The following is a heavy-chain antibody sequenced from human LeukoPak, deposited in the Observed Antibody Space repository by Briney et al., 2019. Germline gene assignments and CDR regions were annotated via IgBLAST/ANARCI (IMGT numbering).Heavy chain of an antibody. J-gene: IGHJ4*02. CDR1: GFTFSSYG. CDR2: IRYDGSNK. V-gene: IGHV3-30*02. Sequence: GGSLRLSCAASGFTFSSYGMHWVRQAPGKGLEWVAFIRYDGSNKYYADSVKGRFTISRDNSKNTLCLQMNSLRAEDTAVYYCARNAVPAAQIDYWGQGTLVTVSS. D-gene: IGHD2-2*01. CDR3: ARNAVPAAQIDY.